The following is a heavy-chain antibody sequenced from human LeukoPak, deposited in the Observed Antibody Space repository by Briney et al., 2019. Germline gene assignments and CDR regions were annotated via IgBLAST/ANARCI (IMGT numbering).Heavy chain of an antibody. D-gene: IGHD3-9*01. V-gene: IGHV4-39*07. J-gene: IGHJ4*02. Sequence: SETLSLTCTVSGGSISSSSYYWGWIRQPPGKGLEWIGSIYYSGSTYYNPSLKSRVTISVDTSKNQFSLKLSSVTAADTAVYYCARAFPYDILTGYHYYFDYWGQGTLVTVSS. CDR3: ARAFPYDILTGYHYYFDY. CDR1: GGSISSSSYY. CDR2: IYYSGST.